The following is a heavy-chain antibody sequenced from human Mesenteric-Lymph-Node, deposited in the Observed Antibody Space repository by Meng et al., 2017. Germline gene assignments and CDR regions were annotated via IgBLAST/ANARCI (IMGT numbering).Heavy chain of an antibody. Sequence: ASVKVSCKASGYTFTSYGISWVRQAPGQGLEWMGWINAGNGNTKYSQKFQGRVTINRDTPASTAYMELSSLRFEDTAVYFCARDCCRGGTCYDDAFDIWGQGTTVTVSS. D-gene: IGHD2-15*01. CDR1: GYTFTSYG. J-gene: IGHJ3*02. V-gene: IGHV1-3*01. CDR2: INAGNGNT. CDR3: ARDCCRGGTCYDDAFDI.